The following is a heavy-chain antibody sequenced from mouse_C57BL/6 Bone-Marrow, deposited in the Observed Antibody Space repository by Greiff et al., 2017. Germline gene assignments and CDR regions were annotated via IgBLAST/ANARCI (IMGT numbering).Heavy chain of an antibody. CDR1: GYAFTNYL. CDR3: ARVIYYYGSSYVYWYFDV. J-gene: IGHJ1*03. CDR2: IYPGSGGT. D-gene: IGHD1-1*01. Sequence: QVQLQQSGAELVRPGTSVKVSCKASGYAFTNYLIEWVKQRPGQGLEWIGVIYPGSGGTNYNEKFKGKATLTADKSSLTAYIQRSSLTSEDSAFYFCARVIYYYGSSYVYWYFDVWGTGTTVTVSS. V-gene: IGHV1-54*01.